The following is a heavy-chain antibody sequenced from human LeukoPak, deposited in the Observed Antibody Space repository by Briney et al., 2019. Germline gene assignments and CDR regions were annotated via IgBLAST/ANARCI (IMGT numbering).Heavy chain of an antibody. CDR3: ARFTRIAAAGPYNWFDP. J-gene: IGHJ5*02. D-gene: IGHD6-13*01. V-gene: IGHV1-69*04. Sequence: SVKVSCKASGGTFSSYAISWVRQAPGQGLEWMGRIIPILGIANYAQKFQGRVTITADKSTSTAYMELSSLRSEDTAVYYCARFTRIAAAGPYNWFDPWGQGTLVTVSS. CDR2: IIPILGIA. CDR1: GGTFSSYA.